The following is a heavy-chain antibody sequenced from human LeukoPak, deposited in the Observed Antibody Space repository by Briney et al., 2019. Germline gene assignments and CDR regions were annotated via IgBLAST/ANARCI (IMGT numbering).Heavy chain of an antibody. CDR3: AKDPRTGAVSGIFYFDY. J-gene: IGHJ4*02. D-gene: IGHD6-19*01. CDR1: GFTFSSHP. Sequence: GGSLRLSCAASGFTFSSHPMHWVRQAPGKGLEWVGVILCDGSNKYYADSVKGRFTISRDNSKNTLYLQMDSLRPEDTAVYYCAKDPRTGAVSGIFYFDYWGQGTLVTLSS. V-gene: IGHV3-30*04. CDR2: ILCDGSNK.